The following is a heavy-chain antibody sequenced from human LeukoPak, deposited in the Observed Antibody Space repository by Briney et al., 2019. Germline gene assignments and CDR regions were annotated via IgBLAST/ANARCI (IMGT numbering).Heavy chain of an antibody. D-gene: IGHD3-3*01. V-gene: IGHV3-23*01. CDR3: AKDALRFLEWFPKAKYDWDV. J-gene: IGHJ6*02. CDR1: GFTFSSYA. Sequence: GGSLRLSCAASGFTFSSYAMSWVRQAPGKGLEWVSTISGSGGSTYYADSVKGRFTISRDNSKNTLYLQMNSLRVEDTAVYYCAKDALRFLEWFPKAKYDWDVWGRGTTVTVSS. CDR2: ISGSGGST.